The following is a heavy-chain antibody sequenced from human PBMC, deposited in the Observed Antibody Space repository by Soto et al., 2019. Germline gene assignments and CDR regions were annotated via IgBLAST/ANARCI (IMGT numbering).Heavy chain of an antibody. CDR2: INHSGST. CDR1: GGSISSGGYS. D-gene: IGHD6-13*01. V-gene: IGHV4-34*01. J-gene: IGHJ4*02. Sequence: PSETLSLTCAVSGGSISSGGYSWSWIRQPPGKGLEWIGEINHSGSTNYNPSLKSRVTISVDTSKNQFSLNLGSVTAADTAVYFCARGNIAAALVYWGQGTLVTVSS. CDR3: ARGNIAAALVY.